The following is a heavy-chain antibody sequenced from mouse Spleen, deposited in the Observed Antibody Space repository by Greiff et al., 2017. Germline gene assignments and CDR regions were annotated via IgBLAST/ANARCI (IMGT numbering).Heavy chain of an antibody. CDR1: GFNIKDYY. V-gene: IGHV14-4*02. CDR2: IDPENGDT. D-gene: IGHD1-2*01. CDR3: NAVTTALYAMDY. J-gene: IGHJ4*01. Sequence: EVQLQQSGAELVRSGASVKLSCTASGFNIKDYYMHWVKQRPEQGLEWIGWIDPENGDTEYAPKFQGKATMTADTSSNTAYLQLSSLTSEDTAVYYCNAVTTALYAMDYWGQGTSVTVSS.